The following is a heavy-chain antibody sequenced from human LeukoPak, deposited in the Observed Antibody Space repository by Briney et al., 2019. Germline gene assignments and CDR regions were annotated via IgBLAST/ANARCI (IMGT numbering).Heavy chain of an antibody. J-gene: IGHJ4*02. D-gene: IGHD3-22*01. CDR2: IKQDGSKK. V-gene: IGHV3-7*01. CDR3: AKDMVEGSGYYYPTPFDY. CDR1: GFTFSSYW. Sequence: GGSLRLSCAASGFTFSSYWMTWVRQAPGKGLEWVANIKQDGSKKNYVDSVKGRFTISRDNAKNSLYLQMNSLRAEDTAVYYCAKDMVEGSGYYYPTPFDYWGQGTLVTVSS.